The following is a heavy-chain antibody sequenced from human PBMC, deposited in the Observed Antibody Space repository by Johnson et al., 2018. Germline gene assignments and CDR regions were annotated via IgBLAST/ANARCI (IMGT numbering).Heavy chain of an antibody. J-gene: IGHJ4*02. V-gene: IGHV3-74*01. CDR3: ARGDFWSDILWYFDY. CDR1: KFTFSSYW. Sequence: VQLQESGGGLVQTGGSLRPSCAASKFTFSSYWMHWVRQAPGKGLVWVARIKTDGSSTSYAEPVKGRFTIPRDNAKNTLYLQMKSLRAEDTAGYYCARGDFWSDILWYFDYWGQGTLVTLSS. CDR2: IKTDGSST. D-gene: IGHD3-3*01.